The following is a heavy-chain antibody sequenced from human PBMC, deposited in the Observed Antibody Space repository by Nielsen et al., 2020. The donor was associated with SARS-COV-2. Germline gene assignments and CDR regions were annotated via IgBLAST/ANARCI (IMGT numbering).Heavy chain of an antibody. Sequence: GESLKISCTGFGFKFGDYAMTWVRQAPGKGLEWVGLIRSKTYGGTPEYAASVKGRFTISRDDSASIAYLQMNSLKFEDTAVYYCCPRNLYCGGIACYEAFDVWGQGTMVTVSS. D-gene: IGHD2-21*01. CDR2: IRSKTYGGTP. CDR1: GFKFGDYA. J-gene: IGHJ3*01. CDR3: CPRNLYCGGIACYEAFDV. V-gene: IGHV3-49*04.